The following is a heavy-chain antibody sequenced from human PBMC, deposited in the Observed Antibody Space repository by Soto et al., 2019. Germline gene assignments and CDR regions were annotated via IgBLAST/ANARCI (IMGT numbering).Heavy chain of an antibody. CDR2: ISLYSDGT. D-gene: IGHD2-2*01. J-gene: IGHJ5*02. CDR1: GYTFSNYG. Sequence: ASVKVSCKTSGYTFSNYGITWVRQAPGQPLEWLGWISLYSDGTNYAQKFQGRVSMTTDTSTTTAYLELRSLRSDDTAVYYCARVVPGAEAWFGPWGQGTLVTVS. V-gene: IGHV1-18*01. CDR3: ARVVPGAEAWFGP.